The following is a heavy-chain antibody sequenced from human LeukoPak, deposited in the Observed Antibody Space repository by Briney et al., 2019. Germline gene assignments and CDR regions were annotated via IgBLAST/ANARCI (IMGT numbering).Heavy chain of an antibody. CDR1: GFTFSSYG. CDR2: IWYDGSNK. D-gene: IGHD3-3*01. Sequence: GRSLRLSCAASGFTFSSYGMHWVRQAPGKGLEWVAVIWYDGSNKYYADSVKGRFTISRDNSKNTLHLQMNSLRAEDTAVYYCARDHYDFWSGYPYDYYYGMDVWGQGTTVTVSS. J-gene: IGHJ6*02. V-gene: IGHV3-33*01. CDR3: ARDHYDFWSGYPYDYYYGMDV.